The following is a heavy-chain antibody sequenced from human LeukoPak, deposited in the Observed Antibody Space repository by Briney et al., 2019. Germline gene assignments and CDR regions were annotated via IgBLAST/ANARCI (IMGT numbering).Heavy chain of an antibody. D-gene: IGHD1-1*01. CDR1: GFTFSSYW. J-gene: IGHJ4*02. CDR2: INQDGSEK. V-gene: IGHV3-7*01. Sequence: AGGSLRLSCAASGFTFSSYWMSWVRQAPGKGLEWVATINQDGSEKYYVDSVKGRLTISRDNAKNSLYLQVNSLRAEDTAVYYCARDVNEGHYFDPWGQGTLVTVSS. CDR3: ARDVNEGHYFDP.